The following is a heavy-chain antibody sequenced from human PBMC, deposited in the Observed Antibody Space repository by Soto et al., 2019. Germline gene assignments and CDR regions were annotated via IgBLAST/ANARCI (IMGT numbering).Heavy chain of an antibody. J-gene: IGHJ6*02. D-gene: IGHD2-2*02. CDR3: ARVPLVPAAILYYYYGMDV. V-gene: IGHV4-4*02. Sequence: LDIVPLTCAVSGGSVRSSNWWSWVRQPPGKGLEWIGEIYHSGSTNYNPSLKSRVTISVEKSKNQFSLKLSSVTDADTAVYYCARVPLVPAAILYYYYGMDVWGQGSTVP. CDR1: GGSVRSSNW. CDR2: IYHSGST.